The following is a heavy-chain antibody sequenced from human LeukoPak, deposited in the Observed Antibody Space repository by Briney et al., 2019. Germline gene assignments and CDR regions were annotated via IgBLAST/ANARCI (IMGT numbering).Heavy chain of an antibody. Sequence: GRSLRLSCAASGFTFSSYGMHWVRQAPGKGLEWVAVIWYDGSNKYYADSVKGRFTISRDNSKNTLYLQMNSLRAEDTAVYYCARDGPRSLYSYATAPDYWGQGTLVTVSS. CDR2: IWYDGSNK. CDR1: GFTFSSYG. V-gene: IGHV3-33*01. CDR3: ARDGPRSLYSYATAPDY. D-gene: IGHD5-18*01. J-gene: IGHJ4*02.